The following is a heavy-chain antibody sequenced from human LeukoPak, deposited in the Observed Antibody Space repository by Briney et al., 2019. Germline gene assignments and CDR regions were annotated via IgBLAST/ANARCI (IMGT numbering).Heavy chain of an antibody. CDR1: GYSISSDYY. V-gene: IGHV4-38-2*02. D-gene: IGHD3/OR15-3a*01. Sequence: SETLSLTCTVSGYSISSDYYWSWIRQPPGKGLEWIGEINHSGSTNYNPSLKSRVTISVDTSKNQFSLKLSSVTAADTAVYYCARQTGSGLFILPGGQGTLVTVSS. CDR2: INHSGST. CDR3: ARQTGSGLFILP. J-gene: IGHJ4*02.